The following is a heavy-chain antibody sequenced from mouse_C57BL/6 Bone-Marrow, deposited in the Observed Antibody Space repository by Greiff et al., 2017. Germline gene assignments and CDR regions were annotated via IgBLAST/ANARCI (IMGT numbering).Heavy chain of an antibody. D-gene: IGHD2-4*01. J-gene: IGHJ3*01. V-gene: IGHV1-9*01. CDR3: GGRGLRRRGFAY. Sequence: QVQLQQSGAELMKPGASVKLSCKATGYTFTGYWIEWVKQRPGHGLEWIGEIFPGSGSTNYNEKFKGKATLTADTSSNTAYMQRSSLTTEDSAIYYCGGRGLRRRGFAYWGQGTLVTVSA. CDR1: GYTFTGYW. CDR2: IFPGSGST.